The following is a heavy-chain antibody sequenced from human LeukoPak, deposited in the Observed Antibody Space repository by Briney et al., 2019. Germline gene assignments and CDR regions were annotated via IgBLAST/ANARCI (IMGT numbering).Heavy chain of an antibody. CDR1: GFIVNNYV. CDR3: AKDYAAGRPYYFDS. V-gene: IGHV3-23*01. Sequence: PGGSLRLSWAAAGFIVNNYVMNWVRQAPGKGLGWVSSISGSCINHYSADSVQVRFTISTDNSKNTLYLQMNSLRAGDTAVYYCAKDYAAGRPYYFDSWGQGTLVTVSS. CDR2: ISGSCINH. J-gene: IGHJ4*02. D-gene: IGHD6-13*01.